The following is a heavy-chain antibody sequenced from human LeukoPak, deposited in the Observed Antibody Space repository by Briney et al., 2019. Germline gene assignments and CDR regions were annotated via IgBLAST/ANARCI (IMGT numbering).Heavy chain of an antibody. D-gene: IGHD6-6*01. V-gene: IGHV4-39*01. CDR1: GGSISSSSYY. CDR3: ARLHYTSIAARADY. CDR2: IYYSGST. Sequence: SETLFLTCTVSGGSISSSSYYWGWIRQPPGKGLEWIGSIYYSGSTYYNPSLKSRVTISVDTSKNQFSLKLSSVTAADTAVYYCARLHYTSIAARADYWGQGTLVTVSS. J-gene: IGHJ4*02.